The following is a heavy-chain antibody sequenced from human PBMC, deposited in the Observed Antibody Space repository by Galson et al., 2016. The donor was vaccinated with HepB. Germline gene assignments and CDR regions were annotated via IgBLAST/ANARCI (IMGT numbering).Heavy chain of an antibody. D-gene: IGHD4-17*01. CDR3: AKERGYGDFGWFDP. V-gene: IGHV3-23*01. J-gene: IGHJ5*02. Sequence: SLRLSCATSGFNFRDYAISWVRQAPGKGLEWVAAISGSDEFIYYGDSAKGRFTISKDFSNNVVFLDMHSLTIEDTAVYYCAKERGYGDFGWFDPWGLGTLVTVSS. CDR1: GFNFRDYA. CDR2: ISGSDEFI.